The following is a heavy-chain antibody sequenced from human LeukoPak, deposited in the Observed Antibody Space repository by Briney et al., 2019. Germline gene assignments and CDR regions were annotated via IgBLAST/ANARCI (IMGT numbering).Heavy chain of an antibody. CDR2: IIPIFGTA. Sequence: AASVKVSCKASGGTFSSYAISWVRQAPGQGLEWMGGIIPIFGTANYAQKFQGRVTITADESTSTAYMELSSLRSEDTAVYYCARGIAAAGRYYYYGMDVWGQGTTVTVSS. D-gene: IGHD6-13*01. CDR3: ARGIAAAGRYYYYGMDV. V-gene: IGHV1-69*13. CDR1: GGTFSSYA. J-gene: IGHJ6*02.